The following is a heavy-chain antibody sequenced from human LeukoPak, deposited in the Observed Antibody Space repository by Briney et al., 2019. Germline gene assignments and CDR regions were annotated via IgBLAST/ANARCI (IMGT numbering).Heavy chain of an antibody. J-gene: IGHJ1*01. CDR3: ANTYYYDSSGYLEYFQH. CDR1: GFTFSSYA. V-gene: IGHV3-23*01. D-gene: IGHD3-22*01. CDR2: ISGSGGST. Sequence: PGGSLRLSCAASGFTFSSYAMSWVRQAPGKGLEWVSAISGSGGSTYYADSVKGRFTISRDNSKNTLYLQMNSLRAEDTAVYYCANTYYYDSSGYLEYFQHWGQGTLVTVSS.